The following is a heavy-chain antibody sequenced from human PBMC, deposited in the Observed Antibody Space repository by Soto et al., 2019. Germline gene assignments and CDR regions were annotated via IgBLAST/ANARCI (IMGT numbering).Heavy chain of an antibody. D-gene: IGHD3-10*01. CDR1: GFTFNNYA. V-gene: IGHV3-23*01. Sequence: EVQLLESGGGLVQPGGSLRLSCAASGFTFNNYAMTWVRQAPGKGLEWVSAISGGGDTTYYADSVKGRFTVSRDGSKNTLDLQMSSLRAENTALYYYAKGRGGSGSLTPRVDFWGQGTLVTVSS. J-gene: IGHJ4*02. CDR2: ISGGGDTT. CDR3: AKGRGGSGSLTPRVDF.